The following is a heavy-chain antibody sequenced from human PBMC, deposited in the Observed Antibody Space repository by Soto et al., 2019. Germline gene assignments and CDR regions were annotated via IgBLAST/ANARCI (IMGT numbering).Heavy chain of an antibody. CDR2: IRGQANTYAT. CDR3: ARDETPLHYFDY. V-gene: IGHV3-73*01. Sequence: PGGSLRLSCAASGFIFSDSTMHWVRQASGKGLEWVGRIRGQANTYATAYGASMKGRFTISREDSKNTAYLQMNSLKTEDTAVYYCARDETPLHYFDYWGQGTLVTVSS. CDR1: GFIFSDST. D-gene: IGHD2-15*01. J-gene: IGHJ4*02.